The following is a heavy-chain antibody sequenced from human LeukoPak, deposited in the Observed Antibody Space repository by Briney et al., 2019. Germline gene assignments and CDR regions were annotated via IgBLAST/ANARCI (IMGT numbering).Heavy chain of an antibody. J-gene: IGHJ4*02. CDR2: IKREGNEK. D-gene: IGHD6-13*01. Sequence: GGSLRLSCEASGFTFSIYWMSWVRQAPGKGLEWVANIKREGNEKFYVDSVKGRFTISRDDANNSLYLQMNGLRAEDTAVYYCARILAFSGSWGYFDYWGQGALVTVSS. CDR1: GFTFSIYW. V-gene: IGHV3-7*03. CDR3: ARILAFSGSWGYFDY.